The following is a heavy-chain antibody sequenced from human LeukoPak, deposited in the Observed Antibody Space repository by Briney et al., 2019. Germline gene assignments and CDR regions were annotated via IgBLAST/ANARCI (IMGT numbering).Heavy chain of an antibody. CDR1: GFTFSSYS. J-gene: IGHJ3*02. CDR2: ISSSSSYI. Sequence: GGSLRLSCAASGFTFSSYSMNWVRQAPGKGLKWVSSISSSSSYIYYADSVKGRFTISRDNAKNSLYLQMNSLRAEDTAVYYCARDAWEYYYDSSGYYDAFDIWGQGTMVTVSS. V-gene: IGHV3-21*01. D-gene: IGHD3-22*01. CDR3: ARDAWEYYYDSSGYYDAFDI.